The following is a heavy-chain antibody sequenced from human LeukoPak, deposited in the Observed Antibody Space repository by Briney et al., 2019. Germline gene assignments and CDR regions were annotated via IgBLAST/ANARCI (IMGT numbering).Heavy chain of an antibody. CDR3: AREGYCSSTSCYPLGY. CDR2: INPNSGGT. J-gene: IGHJ4*02. V-gene: IGHV1-2*02. CDR1: GYTFTGYY. D-gene: IGHD2-2*01. Sequence: ASVKVSCKASGYTFTGYYMHWVRQAPGQGLEWMGWINPNSGGTNYAQKFQGRVTMTRDTSISTAYMELSRLRSDDTAVYYCAREGYCSSTSCYPLGYWGQGTLVTVSS.